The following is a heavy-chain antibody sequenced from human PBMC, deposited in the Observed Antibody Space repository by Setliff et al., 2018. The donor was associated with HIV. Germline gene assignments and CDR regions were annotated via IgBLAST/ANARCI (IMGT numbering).Heavy chain of an antibody. D-gene: IGHD3-3*01. J-gene: IGHJ4*02. CDR3: ARSQPDTIFGVVVFDS. CDR1: GFIFSNYA. Sequence: GGSLRLSCAASGFIFSNYAMSWVRQAPGEGLEWVSAILSTGERTFYADSVKGRFTISRDNSKNTVYLQMNSLRAEDTAEYYCARSQPDTIFGVVVFDSWGQGTLVTVSS. V-gene: IGHV3-23*01. CDR2: ILSTGERT.